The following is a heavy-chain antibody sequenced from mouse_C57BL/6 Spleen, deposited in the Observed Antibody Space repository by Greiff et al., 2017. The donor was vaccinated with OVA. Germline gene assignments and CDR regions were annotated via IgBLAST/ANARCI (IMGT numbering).Heavy chain of an antibody. CDR2: INPNNGGT. Sequence: VQLKESGPELVKPGASVKIPCKASGYTFTDYNMDWVKQSHGKSLEWIGDINPNNGGTIYNQKFKGKATLTVDKSSSTAYMELRSLTSEDTAVYYCAREGTAQAPFAYWGQGTLVTVSA. J-gene: IGHJ3*01. V-gene: IGHV1-18*01. CDR1: GYTFTDYN. D-gene: IGHD3-2*02. CDR3: AREGTAQAPFAY.